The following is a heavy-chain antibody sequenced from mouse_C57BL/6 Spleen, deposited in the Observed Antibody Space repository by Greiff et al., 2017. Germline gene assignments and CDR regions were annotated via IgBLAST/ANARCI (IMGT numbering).Heavy chain of an antibody. J-gene: IGHJ1*03. Sequence: EVKVEESGEGLVKPGGSLKLSCAASGFTFSSYAMSWVRQTPEKRLEWVAYISSGGDYIYYADTVKGRFTISRDNARNTLYLQMSSLKSEDTAMWYCTRRDGTGYFDVWGTGTTGTVSS. D-gene: IGHD4-1*01. CDR1: GFTFSSYA. CDR2: ISSGGDYI. CDR3: TRRDGTGYFDV. V-gene: IGHV5S21*01.